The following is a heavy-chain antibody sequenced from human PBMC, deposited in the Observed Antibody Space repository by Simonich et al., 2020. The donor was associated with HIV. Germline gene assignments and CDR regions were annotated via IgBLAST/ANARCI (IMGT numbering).Heavy chain of an antibody. V-gene: IGHV3-21*01. CDR1: GFTFSSYS. D-gene: IGHD2-2*01. CDR3: ARDGRKGSSTSCSDY. J-gene: IGHJ4*02. Sequence: EVQLVESGGGLVKPGGSLRLSCAASGFTFSSYSMNWVRQAPGKGLEWVSSISSSSSYIYYADSVKGRFTIPRDNAKNSLSLQMNSRRAEDTAVYYCARDGRKGSSTSCSDYWGQGTLVTVSS. CDR2: ISSSSSYI.